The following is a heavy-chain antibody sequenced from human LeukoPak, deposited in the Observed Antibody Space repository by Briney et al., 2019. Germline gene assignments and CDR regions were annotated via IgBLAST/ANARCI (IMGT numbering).Heavy chain of an antibody. CDR3: ARDQIGAFDI. V-gene: IGHV3-48*01. CDR2: ISSSSSTI. CDR1: GFTFSSYS. Sequence: PGGSLRLSCAASGFTFSSYSMNWVRQAPGKGLEWVSYISSSSSTIYYADSVKGRFTISRDNAKNSLYLQMNSMRAEDTAVYYCARDQIGAFDIWGQGTMVTVSS. D-gene: IGHD2/OR15-2a*01. J-gene: IGHJ3*02.